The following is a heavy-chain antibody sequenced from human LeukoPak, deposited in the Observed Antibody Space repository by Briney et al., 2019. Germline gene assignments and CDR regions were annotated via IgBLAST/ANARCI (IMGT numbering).Heavy chain of an antibody. J-gene: IGHJ4*02. CDR2: ISGSGGST. CDR3: AKEAEGSYYYDSSGYYYHY. V-gene: IGHV3-23*01. D-gene: IGHD3-22*01. Sequence: PGGTLRLSCAASTFTFSSYAMSWVRQAPGKGLEWVSAISGSGGSTYSADSVKGRFTISRGNSKNTLYLQMNSLRAEDTAVYYCAKEAEGSYYYDSSGYYYHYWGQGTLVTVSS. CDR1: TFTFSSYA.